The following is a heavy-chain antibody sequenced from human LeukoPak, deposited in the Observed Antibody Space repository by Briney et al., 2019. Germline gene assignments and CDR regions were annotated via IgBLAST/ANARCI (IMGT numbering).Heavy chain of an antibody. CDR1: GGSISSYY. CDR2: IYYSGST. Sequence: SETLSLTCTVSGGSISSYYWGLIRQPPGKGLEWIGYIYYSGSTNYNPSLKSRVTISVDTSKNQFSLKLSSVTAADTAVYYCARDPGSSWYVPAGWFDPWGQGTLVTVSS. V-gene: IGHV4-59*01. CDR3: ARDPGSSWYVPAGWFDP. J-gene: IGHJ5*02. D-gene: IGHD6-13*01.